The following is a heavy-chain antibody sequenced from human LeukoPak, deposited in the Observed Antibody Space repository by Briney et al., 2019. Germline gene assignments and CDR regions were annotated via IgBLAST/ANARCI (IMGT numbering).Heavy chain of an antibody. CDR2: IIGSVHST. CDR3: AKHSYDSSGYYSIDY. D-gene: IGHD3-22*01. J-gene: IGHJ4*02. CDR1: RFTLTSYA. V-gene: IGHV3-23*01. Sequence: GGSLRLSCAASRFTLTSYAMSWVRQAPRKGLEWVSAIIGSVHSTYYADSVKGRFTISRDNSKNTLYLQMNSLRAEDTAVYYCAKHSYDSSGYYSIDYWGQGTLVTVFS.